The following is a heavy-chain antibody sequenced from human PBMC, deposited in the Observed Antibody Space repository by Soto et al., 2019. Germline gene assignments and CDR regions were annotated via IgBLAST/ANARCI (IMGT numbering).Heavy chain of an antibody. Sequence: SETLSLTCTVSGGSISSYYWSWIRQPPGKGLEWIGYIYYSGSTNYNPSLKSRVTISVDTSKNQFSLKLSSVTAADTAVYYCARGEAVVGSYYYYGMDVWGQGTTVTVSS. J-gene: IGHJ6*02. D-gene: IGHD2-15*01. CDR1: GGSISSYY. CDR2: IYYSGST. CDR3: ARGEAVVGSYYYYGMDV. V-gene: IGHV4-59*01.